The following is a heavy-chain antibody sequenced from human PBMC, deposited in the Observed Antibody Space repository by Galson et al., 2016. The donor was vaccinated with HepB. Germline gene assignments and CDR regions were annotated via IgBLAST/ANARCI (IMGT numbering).Heavy chain of an antibody. J-gene: IGHJ6*02. V-gene: IGHV3-30*04. CDR2: ISYDGSNK. CDR3: ARVRHNWNYFISGSPDV. D-gene: IGHD1-7*01. CDR1: GFTFSSSA. Sequence: SLRLSCAASGFTFSSSAMHWVRQAPGKGLEWVAVISYDGSNKYYAESVKGRFTISRDNSKNTLYLQMNSLRAEDTAVYYSARVRHNWNYFISGSPDVWGQGTTVTVSS.